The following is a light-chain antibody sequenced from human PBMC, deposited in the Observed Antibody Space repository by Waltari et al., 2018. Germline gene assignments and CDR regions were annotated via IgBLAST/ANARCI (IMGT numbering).Light chain of an antibody. V-gene: IGLV5-45*03. CDR2: YRSDSDK. Sequence: QAVLTQPSSLSASPGASASLTCTLRSGFNVGTYRLYWFLQKPGSPPRYLLRYRSDSDKQQGSGVPSRFSGSKDASANAGILVISGLQSEDEADYYCMTWHSSAVVFGGGTKLTVL. CDR3: MTWHSSAVV. CDR1: SGFNVGTYR. J-gene: IGLJ2*01.